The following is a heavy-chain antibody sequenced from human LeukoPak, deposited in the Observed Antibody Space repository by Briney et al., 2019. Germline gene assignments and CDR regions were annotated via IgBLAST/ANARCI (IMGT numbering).Heavy chain of an antibody. CDR3: ARDRYCTSTSCPTHYYYGMDV. J-gene: IGHJ6*02. V-gene: IGHV1-46*01. Sequence: ASVKVSCKASGYTFTSYYMHWVRQAPGQGLEWMGIINPSGGSTSYAQKFQGRVTMTRDTSTSTAYMELRSLRSDDTAVYCCARDRYCTSTSCPTHYYYGMDVWGQGTTVTVSS. D-gene: IGHD2-2*01. CDR1: GYTFTSYY. CDR2: INPSGGST.